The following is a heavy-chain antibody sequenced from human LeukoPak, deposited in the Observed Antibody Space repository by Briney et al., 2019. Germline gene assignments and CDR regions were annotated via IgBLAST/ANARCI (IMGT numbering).Heavy chain of an antibody. Sequence: GGSLRLSCAASGFTFSGYGMHWVRQAPGKGLVWVSRIKGDGSHTIYADSVKGRFTISRDNAKNTLYLQMKSLRDEDTAVYYCVRDWDHFDFDSWGQGTLVTVSS. D-gene: IGHD1-14*01. CDR1: GFTFSGYG. CDR2: IKGDGSHT. CDR3: VRDWDHFDFDS. V-gene: IGHV3-74*01. J-gene: IGHJ5*01.